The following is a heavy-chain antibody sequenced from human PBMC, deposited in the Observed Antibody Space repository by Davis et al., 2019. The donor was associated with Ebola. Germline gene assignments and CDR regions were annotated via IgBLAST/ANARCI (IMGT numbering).Heavy chain of an antibody. Sequence: AGSLRLSCAASGFTFSSYSMNWVRQAPGKGLEWVSYISSSSSTIYYADSVKGRFTISRDNAKNSLYLQMNSLRDEDTAVYYCARAPSYYYDSSGYYLNYYYGMDVWGKGTTVTVSS. CDR2: ISSSSSTI. J-gene: IGHJ6*04. CDR3: ARAPSYYYDSSGYYLNYYYGMDV. CDR1: GFTFSSYS. D-gene: IGHD3-22*01. V-gene: IGHV3-48*02.